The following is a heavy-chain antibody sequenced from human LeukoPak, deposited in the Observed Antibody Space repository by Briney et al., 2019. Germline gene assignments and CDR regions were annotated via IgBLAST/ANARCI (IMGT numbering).Heavy chain of an antibody. D-gene: IGHD3-22*01. Sequence: GASVKVSCKASGYTFTSHFMHWVRQAPGQGLEWMGIINPRGGSTSYTQKFQGRVTMTRDTSTTTAYMELRSLRSDDTAVYYCARDGHRMYYYDTSAYRFDCWGQGTLVTVSS. CDR2: INPRGGST. J-gene: IGHJ4*02. CDR1: GYTFTSHF. V-gene: IGHV1-46*01. CDR3: ARDGHRMYYYDTSAYRFDC.